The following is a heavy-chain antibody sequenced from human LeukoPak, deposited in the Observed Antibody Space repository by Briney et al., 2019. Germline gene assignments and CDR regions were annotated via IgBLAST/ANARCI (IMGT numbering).Heavy chain of an antibody. D-gene: IGHD3-3*01. CDR1: GFTFSSYW. Sequence: QSGGSLRLSCAASGFTFSSYWMSWVRQAPGKGLEWVSYISSSGSTIYYADSVKGRFTISRDNAKNSLYLQMNSLRAEDTAVYYCARDLNSVGDFWPDWFDPWGQGTLVTVSS. CDR2: ISSSGSTI. V-gene: IGHV3-48*04. J-gene: IGHJ5*02. CDR3: ARDLNSVGDFWPDWFDP.